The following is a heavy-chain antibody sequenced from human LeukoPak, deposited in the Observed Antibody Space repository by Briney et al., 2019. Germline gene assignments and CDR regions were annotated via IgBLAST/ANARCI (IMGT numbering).Heavy chain of an antibody. D-gene: IGHD5-18*01. V-gene: IGHV5-51*01. CDR1: GYSFTSYW. Sequence: GESLKICCKGSGYSFTSYWIGLGRPMPGKGLEWMGIIYPGDSDTSSSSFFGGLVTITADKSISTAYLQWSSQKASDTAMYYCARANPGYGYSVDYWGQGTLVTVSS. CDR2: IYPGDSDT. J-gene: IGHJ4*02. CDR3: ARANPGYGYSVDY.